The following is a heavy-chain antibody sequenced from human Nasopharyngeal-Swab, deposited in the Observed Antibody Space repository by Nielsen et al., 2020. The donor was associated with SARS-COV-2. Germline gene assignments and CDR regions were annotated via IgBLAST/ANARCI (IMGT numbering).Heavy chain of an antibody. J-gene: IGHJ3*02. CDR2: IYYSGST. D-gene: IGHD3-22*01. Sequence: PGKGLEWIGYIYYSGSTYYNPSLESRVTISVDTSKNQFSLKLSSVTAADTAVYYCARATMIVVVIGAFDIWGQGTMVTVSS. CDR3: ARATMIVVVIGAFDI. V-gene: IGHV4-31*02.